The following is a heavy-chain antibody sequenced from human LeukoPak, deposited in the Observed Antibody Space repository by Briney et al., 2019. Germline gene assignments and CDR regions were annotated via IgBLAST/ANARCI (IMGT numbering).Heavy chain of an antibody. Sequence: SETLSLTCAVSGYSISSGYYWGWIRPPPGKGLEWIGIIFHSGSTYYNPSLKSRVNMSVYTSKNQISLKLSSVTAADTAVDDCARASGSYGSGSYYYYGMDVWGKGTTVTVSS. V-gene: IGHV4-38-2*01. D-gene: IGHD3-10*01. CDR3: ARASGSYGSGSYYYYGMDV. CDR2: IFHSGST. CDR1: GYSISSGYY. J-gene: IGHJ6*04.